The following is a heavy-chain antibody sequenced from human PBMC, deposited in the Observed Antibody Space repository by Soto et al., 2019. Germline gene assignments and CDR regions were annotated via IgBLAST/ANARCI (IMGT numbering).Heavy chain of an antibody. V-gene: IGHV3-30-3*01. D-gene: IGHD6-6*01. CDR3: ARGPTSIAARPSHYYGMDV. Sequence: GGSLRLSCAASGFTFSSYAMHWVRQAPGKGLEWVAVISYDGSNKYYADSVKGRFTISRDNSKNTLYLQMNSLRAEDTAVYYCARGPTSIAARPSHYYGMDVWGQGTTVTVSS. CDR2: ISYDGSNK. J-gene: IGHJ6*02. CDR1: GFTFSSYA.